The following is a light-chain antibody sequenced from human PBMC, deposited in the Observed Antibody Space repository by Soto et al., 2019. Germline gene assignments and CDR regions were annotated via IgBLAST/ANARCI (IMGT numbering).Light chain of an antibody. V-gene: IGKV3D-15*01. CDR2: GAS. CDR1: QSVSSN. Sequence: VMTQSPATLSVSPVERATLSCRASQSVSSNLAWYQQKPGQAPRLLIYGASTRATGIPARFSGSGSGTEFTLTISSLQSEDFAVYYCQQYNNWPPTFGQGTKVDIK. J-gene: IGKJ1*01. CDR3: QQYNNWPPT.